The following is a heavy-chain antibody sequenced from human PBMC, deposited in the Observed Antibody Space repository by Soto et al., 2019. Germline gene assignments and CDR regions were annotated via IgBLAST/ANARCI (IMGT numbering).Heavy chain of an antibody. V-gene: IGHV4-59*01. J-gene: IGHJ6*03. CDR1: GGSISSCY. CDR2: IYYSGST. Sequence: SETLSLTCTVSGGSISSCYWSWIRQPPGKGLEWIGYIYYSGSTNYNPSLKSRVTISVDTSKNQFSLKLSSVTAADMAVYYCARDFSAAGTLNSYYYYMDVWGKGTTVNVAS. D-gene: IGHD6-13*01. CDR3: ARDFSAAGTLNSYYYYMDV.